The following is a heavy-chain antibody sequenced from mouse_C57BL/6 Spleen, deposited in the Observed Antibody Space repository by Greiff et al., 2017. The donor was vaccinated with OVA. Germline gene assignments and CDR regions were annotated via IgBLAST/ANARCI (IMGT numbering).Heavy chain of an antibody. CDR1: GFTFSSYT. CDR2: ISGGGGNT. V-gene: IGHV5-9*01. J-gene: IGHJ4*01. D-gene: IGHD1-1*01. CDR3: ARHPITTVVATNAMYY. Sequence: EVMLVESGGGLVKPGGSLKLPCAASGFTFSSYTMSWVRQTPEKRLEWVATISGGGGNTYYPDSVKGRFTISRDNAKNTRYLQMSSLRSEDTALYYCARHPITTVVATNAMYYWGQGTSVTVSS.